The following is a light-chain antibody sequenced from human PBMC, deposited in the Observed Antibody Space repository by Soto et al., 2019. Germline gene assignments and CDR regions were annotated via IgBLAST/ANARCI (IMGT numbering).Light chain of an antibody. V-gene: IGKV3D-15*01. J-gene: IGKJ5*01. Sequence: EIVMTQSPATLSLSPGDTATLSFRASQSVNTNLAWYVQKPRQAPRRLMYGVSTWGTGVTARFSGSGSGTEFTLTIRSLQSEDFAIYYCKQYKSWPITFGQGTRLEIK. CDR3: KQYKSWPIT. CDR1: QSVNTN. CDR2: GVS.